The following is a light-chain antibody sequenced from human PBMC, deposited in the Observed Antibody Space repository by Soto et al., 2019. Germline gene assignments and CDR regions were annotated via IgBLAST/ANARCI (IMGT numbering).Light chain of an antibody. CDR2: EVR. CDR3: SAYTARSTLV. CDR1: MRDVGAYNL. Sequence: QSVLTQPASVCGSAGQSITIACCGTMRDVGAYNLVSWYQQHPGTAPKLSIYEVRNRPSGISSRFSGSRSGNTASLTISGLQSADEGHYYCSAYTARSTLVFGGGTK. J-gene: IGLJ3*02. V-gene: IGLV2-14*01.